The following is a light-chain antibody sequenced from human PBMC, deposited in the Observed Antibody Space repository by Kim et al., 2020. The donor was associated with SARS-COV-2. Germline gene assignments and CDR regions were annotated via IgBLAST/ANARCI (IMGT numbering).Light chain of an antibody. J-gene: IGKJ4*01. CDR1: QGIGNW. V-gene: IGKV1-12*01. Sequence: DIQMTQSPSSVSASIGDRVTITCRASQGIGNWLTWYQQKPGKAPNLLIYAVSILQSGVPSRFSGSVSGTDFTLTISNLQPEDFATYYCHQAKSFPLTFGGGTKLEI. CDR2: AVS. CDR3: HQAKSFPLT.